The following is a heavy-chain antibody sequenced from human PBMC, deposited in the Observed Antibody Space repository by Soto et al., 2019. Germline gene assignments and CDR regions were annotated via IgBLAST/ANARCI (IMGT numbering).Heavy chain of an antibody. CDR1: GFSLRTTGVG. D-gene: IGHD3-16*01. J-gene: IGHJ4*02. CDR2: IYWGDDK. Sequence: QITLKESGPTLVKPTQTLTLTCTYSGFSLRTTGVGVGWIRQPPGKALEWLGIIYWGDDKRYSPSLKSRLTRTSDISKSQVVLPMTNMGPVDTATYFCAHTWGLPFDYWGPGNLVIVSS. CDR3: AHTWGLPFDY. V-gene: IGHV2-5*02.